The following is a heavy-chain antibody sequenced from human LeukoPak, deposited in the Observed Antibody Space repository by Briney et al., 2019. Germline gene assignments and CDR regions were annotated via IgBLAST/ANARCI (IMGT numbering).Heavy chain of an antibody. CDR1: GFTFSSYS. D-gene: IGHD6-6*01. Sequence: GGSLRLSCAASGFTFSSYSMNWVRQAPGKGLEWVSSISSSTSYIYYGDSVKGRFTISRDNAKNSLYLQMNSLRAEDTAVYYCARESIAAPGDYWGQGTLVTVSS. CDR2: ISSSTSYI. CDR3: ARESIAAPGDY. V-gene: IGHV3-21*01. J-gene: IGHJ4*02.